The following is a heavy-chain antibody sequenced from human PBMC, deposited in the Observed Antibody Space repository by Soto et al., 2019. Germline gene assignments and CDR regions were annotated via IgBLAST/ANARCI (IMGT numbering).Heavy chain of an antibody. CDR1: GGSINSSDHF. D-gene: IGHD3-3*02. Sequence: SETLSLTSSLSGGSINSSDHFWGWIRQTPGKGLEWIGSGYYTETSYYNPSLKSRVTISVETSTNKFSLKENSATAADTAIYYYARQRVFSTSIFITSFDHWGQGTLVTVSS. V-gene: IGHV4-39*01. CDR3: ARQRVFSTSIFITSFDH. CDR2: GYYTETS. J-gene: IGHJ5*02.